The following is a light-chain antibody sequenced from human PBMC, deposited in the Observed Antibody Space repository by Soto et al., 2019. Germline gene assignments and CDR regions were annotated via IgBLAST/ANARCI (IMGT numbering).Light chain of an antibody. J-gene: IGLJ1*01. CDR3: FSHRSGDSHV. Sequence: QSVLTQPASVSGSPGQSITISCTGTSSDVGNYDLVSWYQRHPGKAPKLMIYEVIERPSGVSNRFSGSKSGNTASLTISGLQAEDEADYYCFSHRSGDSHVFGTGTKLTVL. CDR1: SSDVGNYDL. V-gene: IGLV2-23*02. CDR2: EVI.